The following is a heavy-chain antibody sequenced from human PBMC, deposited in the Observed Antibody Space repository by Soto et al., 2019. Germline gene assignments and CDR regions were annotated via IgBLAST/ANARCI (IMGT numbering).Heavy chain of an antibody. J-gene: IGHJ5*02. Sequence: PSETLSLTCTVSGGSISSYYWSWIRQPPGKGPEWIGYIYYSGSTNYNPSLKSRVTISVDTSKNQFSLKLSSVTAADTAVYYCARAYSGYDLYDWFDPWGQGTLVTVSS. V-gene: IGHV4-59*01. D-gene: IGHD5-12*01. CDR1: GGSISSYY. CDR2: IYYSGST. CDR3: ARAYSGYDLYDWFDP.